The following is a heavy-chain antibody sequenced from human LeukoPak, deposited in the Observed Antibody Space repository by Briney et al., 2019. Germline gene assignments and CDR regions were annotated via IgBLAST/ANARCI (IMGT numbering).Heavy chain of an antibody. Sequence: GGSLRLSCTGSGFSFTNYAMHWVRQAPGEGLEWVAVISYDESKIYYADSVKGRFTISRDNSKNTLYLQMNSLRAEDTAVYYCAREESSRFDYWGQGTLVTVSP. CDR2: ISYDESKI. CDR1: GFSFTNYA. J-gene: IGHJ4*02. CDR3: AREESSRFDY. D-gene: IGHD6-19*01. V-gene: IGHV3-30*03.